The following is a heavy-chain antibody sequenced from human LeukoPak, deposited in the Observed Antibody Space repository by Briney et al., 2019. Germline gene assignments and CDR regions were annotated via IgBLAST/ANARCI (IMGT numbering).Heavy chain of an antibody. CDR2: VVVGSGNT. J-gene: IGHJ4*02. CDR1: GFTFTISA. D-gene: IGHD3-22*01. Sequence: KVSCKASGFTFTISAVQWVRQARGQRLEWIGWVVVGSGNTNYAQKFQERVTITRDMSTSTAYMELSSLRSEDTAVYYCAAERDSSGYWSDYWGQGTLVTVSS. CDR3: AAERDSSGYWSDY. V-gene: IGHV1-58*01.